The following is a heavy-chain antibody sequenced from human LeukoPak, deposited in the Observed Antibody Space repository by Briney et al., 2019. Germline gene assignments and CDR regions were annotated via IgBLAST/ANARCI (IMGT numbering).Heavy chain of an antibody. CDR2: IRGSGGST. CDR3: AKGVVAAAAGTRDNWFDP. V-gene: IGHV3-23*01. CDR1: GFTFSSYA. J-gene: IGHJ5*02. Sequence: PGGSLRLSCAASGFTFSSYAMSWVRQAPGKGLEWVSAIRGSGGSTYYADSVKGRFTISRDNSKNTLYLQMNSLRAEDTAVYYCAKGVVAAAAGTRDNWFDPWGQGTLVTVSS. D-gene: IGHD6-13*01.